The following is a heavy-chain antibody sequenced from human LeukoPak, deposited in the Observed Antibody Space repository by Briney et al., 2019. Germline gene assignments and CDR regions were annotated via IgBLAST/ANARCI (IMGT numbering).Heavy chain of an antibody. CDR1: GGSISSYY. D-gene: IGHD6-19*01. CDR3: ARMSSGWYVYYFDY. J-gene: IGHJ4*02. CDR2: IYYSGST. V-gene: IGHV4-59*01. Sequence: SETLSLTCTVSGGSISSYYWSWIRQPPGKGLEWIGYIYYSGSTNYNPSLKSRVTISVDTSKSQFSLKLSSVTAADTAVYYCARMSSGWYVYYFDYWGQGTLVTVSS.